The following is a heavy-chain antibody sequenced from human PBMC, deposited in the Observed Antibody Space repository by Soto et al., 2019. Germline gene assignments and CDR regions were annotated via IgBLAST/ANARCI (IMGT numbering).Heavy chain of an antibody. Sequence: SETLSLTCAVYGGSFNNYFWSWLRQPPGKGLEWIGEIRESGNTNQNASLKSRVTISVDTSTNQFSLKLSSVTAADTAVYYCARVLFQLLSNDDNYYSYMDVWGKGTPVTVSS. J-gene: IGHJ6*03. V-gene: IGHV4-34*01. D-gene: IGHD1-26*01. CDR1: GGSFNNYF. CDR3: ARVLFQLLSNDDNYYSYMDV. CDR2: IRESGNT.